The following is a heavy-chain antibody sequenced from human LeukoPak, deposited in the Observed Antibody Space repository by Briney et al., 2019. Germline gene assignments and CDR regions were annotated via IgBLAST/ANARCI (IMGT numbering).Heavy chain of an antibody. CDR2: VYYSGST. Sequence: SETLSLTCVVSGGSVSGYYWGWIRQPPGRGLEWIGYVYYSGSTNYNPSFKSRITISVDTSRNQFSLQLSSVTAADTAVYYCAREVVLVRGVINDWGQGTLVTVSS. CDR3: AREVVLVRGVIND. J-gene: IGHJ4*02. V-gene: IGHV4-59*02. D-gene: IGHD3-10*01. CDR1: GGSVSGYY.